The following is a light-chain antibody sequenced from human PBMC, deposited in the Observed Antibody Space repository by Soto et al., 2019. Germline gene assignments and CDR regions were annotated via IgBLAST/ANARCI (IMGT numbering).Light chain of an antibody. CDR2: EVN. CDR3: SSYAGSNNV. Sequence: QSVLTQPPSASGSPGQSVTISCTGTSSDVGGYNYVSWYQQHPGKAPKLIIYEVNKRPSGVPDRFSGSKSGNTASLAVSGLQVEDEADYSCSSYAGSNNVFGTGTKVTVL. CDR1: SSDVGGYNY. J-gene: IGLJ1*01. V-gene: IGLV2-8*01.